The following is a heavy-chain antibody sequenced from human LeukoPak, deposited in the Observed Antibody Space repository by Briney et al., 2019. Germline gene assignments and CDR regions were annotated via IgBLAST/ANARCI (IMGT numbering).Heavy chain of an antibody. CDR3: ARVVSQYGDYAWIVNWFDP. J-gene: IGHJ5*02. D-gene: IGHD4-17*01. CDR2: ISDSGST. CDR1: GGSISSYF. Sequence: SETLSLTCTVSGGSISSYFWTWIRQPPGKGLEWIGYISDSGSTDYYPSLKSRVTMSVDTSKNRFSLKLTSVTAADTAIYYCARVVSQYGDYAWIVNWFDPWGQGTLVTVSS. V-gene: IGHV4-59*01.